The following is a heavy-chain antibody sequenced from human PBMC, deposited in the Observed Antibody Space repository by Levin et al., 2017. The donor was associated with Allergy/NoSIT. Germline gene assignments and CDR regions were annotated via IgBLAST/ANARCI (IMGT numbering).Heavy chain of an antibody. J-gene: IGHJ4*02. CDR3: ARSYGGPGGDY. Sequence: ASVKVSCKSSGYTFTDHYMHWVRQAPGQGLEWMGWINPNNGGTKCAQNFQGRVTMTRDTSISTAYMEMTRLTSDDTAVYYCARSYGGPGGDYWGQGALVTVSS. CDR1: GYTFTDHY. D-gene: IGHD4-23*01. V-gene: IGHV1-2*02. CDR2: INPNNGGT.